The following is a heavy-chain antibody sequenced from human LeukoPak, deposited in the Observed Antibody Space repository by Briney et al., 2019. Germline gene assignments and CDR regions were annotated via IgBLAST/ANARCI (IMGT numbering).Heavy chain of an antibody. Sequence: GGSLRLSCAASGFIFSDYVMNWLRQAPGKGLEWVAFIRYVGTNESYTDSVKGRFTISRDNSQNTLFLQMNSLRAEDTAIYYCVKDRSYEYWGQGTLVTVSS. V-gene: IGHV3-30*02. D-gene: IGHD5-18*01. CDR2: IRYVGTNE. J-gene: IGHJ4*02. CDR3: VKDRSYEY. CDR1: GFIFSDYV.